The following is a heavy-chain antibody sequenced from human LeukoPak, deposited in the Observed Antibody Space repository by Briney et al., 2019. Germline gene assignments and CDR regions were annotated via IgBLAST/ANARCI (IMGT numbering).Heavy chain of an antibody. CDR1: LGSISSYY. Sequence: PSETLSLTCTVSLGSISSYYWSWIRQPPGKGLEWIGYIYYSGSTKYKPSLKSRATISVHTSKNQFSLKLSSVTSADTAVYYCASAGLNIYAFDIWGQGTMVTVSS. D-gene: IGHD2/OR15-2a*01. CDR2: IYYSGST. J-gene: IGHJ3*02. CDR3: ASAGLNIYAFDI. V-gene: IGHV4-59*01.